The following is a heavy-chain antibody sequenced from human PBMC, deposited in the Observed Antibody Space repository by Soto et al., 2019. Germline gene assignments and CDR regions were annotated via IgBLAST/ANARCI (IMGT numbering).Heavy chain of an antibody. Sequence: ASVKVSCKASGGTFSSYAISWVRQAPGRGLEWMGGIIPIFGTANYAQKFQGRVTITADESTSTAYMELSSLRSEDTAVYYCARGRTVNYFDYWGQGTLVTVSS. CDR2: IIPIFGTA. D-gene: IGHD4-17*01. CDR1: GGTFSSYA. V-gene: IGHV1-69*13. J-gene: IGHJ4*02. CDR3: ARGRTVNYFDY.